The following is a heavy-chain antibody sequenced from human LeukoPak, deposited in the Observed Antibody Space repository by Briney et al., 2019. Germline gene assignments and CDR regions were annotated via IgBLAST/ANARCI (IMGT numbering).Heavy chain of an antibody. Sequence: GGSLRLSCAASGFTFSSYAMHWVRQAPGKGLEWVAVISYDGSNKYYADSVKGRFTISRDNSKNMLYLQMNSPRAEDTAVYYCARDLVSLLYYFDYWGQGTLVTVSS. CDR2: ISYDGSNK. CDR3: ARDLVSLLYYFDY. D-gene: IGHD1-26*01. CDR1: GFTFSSYA. V-gene: IGHV3-30*04. J-gene: IGHJ4*02.